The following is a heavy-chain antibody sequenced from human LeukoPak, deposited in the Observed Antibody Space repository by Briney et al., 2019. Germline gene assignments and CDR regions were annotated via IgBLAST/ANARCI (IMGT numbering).Heavy chain of an antibody. CDR1: GFTFSTHS. J-gene: IGHJ3*02. CDR2: ISGSGGTT. CDR3: VKDLGGAWAFDI. D-gene: IGHD1-26*01. Sequence: GGSLRLSCSASGFTFSTHSMHWVRQAPGKGLEYDSTISGSGGTTYYADSVKGRFTISRDNSKNSVYLQMSSLRAEDTAMYHCVKDLGGAWAFDIWGQGTMVTVSS. V-gene: IGHV3-64D*09.